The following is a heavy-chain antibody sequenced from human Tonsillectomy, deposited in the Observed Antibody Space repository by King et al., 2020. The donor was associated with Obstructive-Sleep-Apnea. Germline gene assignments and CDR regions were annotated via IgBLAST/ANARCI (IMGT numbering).Heavy chain of an antibody. D-gene: IGHD3-22*01. CDR2: IKQDGSEK. Sequence: DVQLVESGGGLVQPGGSLRLSCAASGFIFSSYWMSWVRQAPGKGLEWVANIKQDGSEKYYVDSVRGRFTISRDNANNSLYLQMNSLRAEDTAVYYCARHATYYYDSSGYHYSHFVDYWGQGTLVTVSS. V-gene: IGHV3-7*01. CDR1: GFIFSSYW. CDR3: ARHATYYYDSSGYHYSHFVDY. J-gene: IGHJ4*02.